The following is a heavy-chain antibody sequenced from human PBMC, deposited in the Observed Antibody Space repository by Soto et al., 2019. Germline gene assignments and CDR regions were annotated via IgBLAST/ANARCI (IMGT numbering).Heavy chain of an antibody. V-gene: IGHV3-21*01. CDR3: ARDSYYDFWSGYYTHPGYYYLDG. CDR1: GFTFSSYS. J-gene: IGHJ6*03. D-gene: IGHD3-3*01. Sequence: PGGSLRLSCAASGFTFSSYSMNWVRQAPWKGLEWVSSISSSSSYIYYADSVKGRFTISRDNAKNSLYLQMNSLRAEDTAVYYCARDSYYDFWSGYYTHPGYYYLDGWGKGTTVTVSS. CDR2: ISSSSSYI.